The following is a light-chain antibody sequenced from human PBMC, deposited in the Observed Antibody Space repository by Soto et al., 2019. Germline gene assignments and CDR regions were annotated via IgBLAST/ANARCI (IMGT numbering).Light chain of an antibody. CDR1: QSVSSSY. CDR2: GAS. Sequence: EVVLTQSPDTLSLSPGVRATLSCRASQSVSSSYLAWYQQKPGQAPRLLIHGASTRATGFPARFSGSGSGTDFTLTISSLQSEDLAVYYCQQYRMSPNTFGQGTRLEI. J-gene: IGKJ5*01. V-gene: IGKV3-20*01. CDR3: QQYRMSPNT.